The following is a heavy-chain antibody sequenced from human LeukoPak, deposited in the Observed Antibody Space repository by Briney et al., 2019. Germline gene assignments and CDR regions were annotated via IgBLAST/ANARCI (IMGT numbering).Heavy chain of an antibody. J-gene: IGHJ4*02. D-gene: IGHD2-15*01. Sequence: SETLSLTCAVYGGSFSGYYWSWIRQPPGKGLEWIGEINYSGSTNYNPSLKGRVTISVDTSKNQFSLKLSSVTAADTAVYYCARGSGHCSGGSCYGDYWGQGTLVTVSS. CDR3: ARGSGHCSGGSCYGDY. CDR2: INYSGST. CDR1: GGSFSGYY. V-gene: IGHV4-34*01.